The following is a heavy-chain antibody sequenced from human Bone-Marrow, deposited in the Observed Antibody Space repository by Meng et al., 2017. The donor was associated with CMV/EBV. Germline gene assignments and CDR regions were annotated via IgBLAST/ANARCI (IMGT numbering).Heavy chain of an antibody. J-gene: IGHJ6*02. CDR2: ISAYNGNT. D-gene: IGHD3-22*01. V-gene: IGHV1-18*01. CDR3: AREPYYYDSSGYYPGYYGMDV. CDR1: GYTFTSYD. Sequence: ASVKVSCKASGYTFTSYDINWVRQATGQGLEWMGWISAYNGNTNYAQKLQGRVTMTTDTSTSTAYMELRSLRSDDTAVYYCAREPYYYDSSGYYPGYYGMDVWGQGTTVTVSS.